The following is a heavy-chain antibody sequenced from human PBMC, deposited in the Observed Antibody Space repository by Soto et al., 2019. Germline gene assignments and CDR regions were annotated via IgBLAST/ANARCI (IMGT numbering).Heavy chain of an antibody. CDR1: EFTVRSYW. J-gene: IGHJ6*02. V-gene: IGHV3-74*03. CDR3: AKDRGYEGLRFVEWFGGMDV. D-gene: IGHD3-3*01. CDR2: IKSDGTT. Sequence: GGSLRLSCAASEFTVRSYWMHWVSQAPGQGLVWVSRIKSDGTTTYADSVTGRFPVARDDAKNTMYLQMRSLRVEDTAIYYCAKDRGYEGLRFVEWFGGMDVWGQGTTVTVSS.